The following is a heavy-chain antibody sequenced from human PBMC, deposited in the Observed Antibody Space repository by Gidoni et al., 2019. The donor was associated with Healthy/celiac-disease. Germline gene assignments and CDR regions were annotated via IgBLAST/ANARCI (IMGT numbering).Heavy chain of an antibody. CDR3: AKGTRCSTSCPNYYYGMDV. V-gene: IGHV3-23*01. Sequence: EVQLLESGGGLVQPGGSLRLSFAASGFPFSSYAMSWVRQAPGKGLEWVSAISGSGGSTYYAESVKGRFTISRDNSKNTLYLQMNSLRAEDTAVYYCAKGTRCSTSCPNYYYGMDVWGQGTTVTVSS. J-gene: IGHJ6*02. CDR2: ISGSGGST. CDR1: GFPFSSYA. D-gene: IGHD2-2*01.